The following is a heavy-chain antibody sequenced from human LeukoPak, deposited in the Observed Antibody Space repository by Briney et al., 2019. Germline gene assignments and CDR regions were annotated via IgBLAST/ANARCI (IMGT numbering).Heavy chain of an antibody. CDR3: ARLGYCSSTSCYAYNWFDP. J-gene: IGHJ5*02. V-gene: IGHV4-38-2*02. CDR2: IYHSGST. CDR1: GYSISSGYY. D-gene: IGHD2-2*01. Sequence: SETLSLTCTVSGYSISSGYYWGWIRQPPGKGLEWIGSIYHSGSTYYNPSLKSRVTISVDTSKNQFSLKLSSVTAADTAVYYCARLGYCSSTSCYAYNWFDPWGQGTLVTVSS.